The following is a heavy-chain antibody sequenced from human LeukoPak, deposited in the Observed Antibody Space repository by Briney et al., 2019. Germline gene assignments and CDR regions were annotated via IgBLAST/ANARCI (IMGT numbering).Heavy chain of an antibody. CDR3: ARARIAAPLLDY. J-gene: IGHJ4*02. CDR2: VSGSGGRT. D-gene: IGHD6-13*01. V-gene: IGHV3-23*01. Sequence: PGGSLRLSCTASGFTLSGYVMCWVRQAPGKGLEWVSAVSGSGGRTYYADSVKGRFTISRDNSKNTLYLQMNSLRVEDTAVYFCARARIAAPLLDYWGQGTLVTVSS. CDR1: GFTLSGYV.